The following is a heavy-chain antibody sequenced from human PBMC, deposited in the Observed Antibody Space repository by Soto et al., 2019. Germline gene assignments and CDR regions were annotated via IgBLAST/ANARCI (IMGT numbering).Heavy chain of an antibody. D-gene: IGHD6-19*01. J-gene: IGHJ4*02. Sequence: QVQLQESGPGLVRPSETLSLTCTVSGGSVSSGHYYWSWSRQPPGQGLEWIGYISYTGSTNYNPPLKSRVTISVDTSKNQFSLKMNSVTAADTAVYYCARSGAGSGWLGGQGTLVTVSS. CDR1: GGSVSSGHYY. V-gene: IGHV4-61*01. CDR2: ISYTGST. CDR3: ARSGAGSGWL.